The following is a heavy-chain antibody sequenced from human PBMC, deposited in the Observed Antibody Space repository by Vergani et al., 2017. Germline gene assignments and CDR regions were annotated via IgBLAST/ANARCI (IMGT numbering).Heavy chain of an antibody. CDR1: GFTFSSYD. V-gene: IGHV3-13*01. J-gene: IGHJ4*02. D-gene: IGHD3-9*01. CDR3: ARGSPLRYFDWSSIDY. CDR2: IGTAGDT. Sequence: EVQLLESGGGLVQPGGSLRLSCAASGFTFSSYDMHWVRHATGKGVEWVSAIGTAGDTYYPGSVEARSTISRENAKHSMYRQVNSLRSGDTAVYYCARGSPLRYFDWSSIDYWSQGTLVTVSS.